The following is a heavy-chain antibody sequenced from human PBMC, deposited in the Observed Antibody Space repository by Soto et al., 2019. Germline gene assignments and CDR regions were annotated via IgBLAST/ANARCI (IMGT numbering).Heavy chain of an antibody. CDR2: ISSNGGST. CDR1: GFTFSSYA. J-gene: IGHJ6*02. V-gene: IGHV3-64D*06. D-gene: IGHD3-10*01. CDR3: VKGPRWVVRGVTPYYYYGMDV. Sequence: LRLSCSASGFTFSSYAMHWVRQAPEKGLEYVSAISSNGGSTYYADSVKGRFTISRDNSKNTLYLQMSSLRAEDTAVYYCVKGPRWVVRGVTPYYYYGMDVWGQGTTVTVSS.